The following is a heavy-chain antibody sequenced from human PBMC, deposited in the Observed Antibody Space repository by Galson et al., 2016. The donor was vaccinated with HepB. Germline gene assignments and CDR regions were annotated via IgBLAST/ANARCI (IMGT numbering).Heavy chain of an antibody. CDR2: ISYDGSNK. CDR1: GFTFSTYD. J-gene: IGHJ4*02. CDR3: AKELGANPVFSS. Sequence: SLRLSCAASGFTFSTYDMHWVRQAPGKGLEWVAVISYDGSNKFQADSVQGRFTISRDNSKNTLYLQMNSLRGDDTAVYYCAKELGANPVFSSWGQGTLVTVSS. V-gene: IGHV3-30*18. D-gene: IGHD3-10*01.